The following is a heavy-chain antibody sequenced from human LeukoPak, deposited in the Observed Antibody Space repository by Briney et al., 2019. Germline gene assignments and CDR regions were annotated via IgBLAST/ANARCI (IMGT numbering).Heavy chain of an antibody. J-gene: IGHJ4*02. CDR3: AKDIWQQLALFDY. CDR1: GFTFADYA. Sequence: GGSLRLSCAASGFTFADYAVHWVRQAPGKGLEWVSGISWNSGTIGSADSVKGRFTISRDNAKNSLYLQMTRLRAQDTALYYCAKDIWQQLALFDYWGQGTLVTVSS. V-gene: IGHV3-9*01. CDR2: ISWNSGTI. D-gene: IGHD6-13*01.